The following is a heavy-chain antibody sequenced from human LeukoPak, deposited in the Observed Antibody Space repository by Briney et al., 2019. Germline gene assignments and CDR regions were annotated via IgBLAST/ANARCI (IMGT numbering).Heavy chain of an antibody. CDR1: GGSISSGGYY. Sequence: SETLSLTCTVSGGSISSGGYYWSWIRQHPGKGLEWIGCIYYSGSTNYNPSLKSRVTISVDTSKNQFSLKLSSVTAADTAVYYCARLVTVTTYGMDVWGQGTTVTVSS. J-gene: IGHJ6*02. V-gene: IGHV4-61*08. CDR3: ARLVTVTTYGMDV. D-gene: IGHD4-4*01. CDR2: IYYSGST.